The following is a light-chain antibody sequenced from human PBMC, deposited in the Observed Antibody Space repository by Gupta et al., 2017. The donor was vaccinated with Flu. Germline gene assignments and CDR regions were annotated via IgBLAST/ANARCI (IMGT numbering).Light chain of an antibody. Sequence: DMLSLSPGEGATLSCRASQSVTSTCLAWYQQKRGQTPRLLIYGASSRATGIPDRFSGSGSGTDFTLTISRLEPEDFAVYYCQQYGTSPNTFGQGTKVEIK. V-gene: IGKV3-20*01. CDR2: GAS. J-gene: IGKJ2*01. CDR1: QSVTSTC. CDR3: QQYGTSPNT.